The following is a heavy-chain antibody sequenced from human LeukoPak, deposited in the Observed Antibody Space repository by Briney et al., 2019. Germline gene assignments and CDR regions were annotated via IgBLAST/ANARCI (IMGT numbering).Heavy chain of an antibody. CDR2: ISYDGSNK. CDR1: GFTFSSYT. D-gene: IGHD3-10*01. Sequence: GGSLRLSCAASGFTFSSYTMSWVRQAPGKGLEWVAVISYDGSNKYYADSVKGRFTISRDNSKNTLYLQMNSLRAEDTAVYYCAKDYASGYYFDYWGQGTLVTVSS. V-gene: IGHV3-30*18. J-gene: IGHJ4*02. CDR3: AKDYASGYYFDY.